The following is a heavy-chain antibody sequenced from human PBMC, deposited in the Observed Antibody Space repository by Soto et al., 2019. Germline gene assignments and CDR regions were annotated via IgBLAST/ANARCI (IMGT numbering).Heavy chain of an antibody. D-gene: IGHD6-6*01. CDR1: GVTFSSYG. CDR2: IRSKANSYAT. V-gene: IGHV3-73*01. J-gene: IGHJ6*02. Sequence: GGSLRLSCAASGVTFSSYGMHWVRQASGKGLEWVGRIRSKANSYATAYAASVKGRFTISRDDSKNTAYLQMNSLKTEDTAVYYCTRREQLVSYGMDVWGQGTTVTVSS. CDR3: TRREQLVSYGMDV.